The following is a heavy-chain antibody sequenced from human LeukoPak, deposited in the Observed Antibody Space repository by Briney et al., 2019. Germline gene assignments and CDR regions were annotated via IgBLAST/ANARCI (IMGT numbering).Heavy chain of an antibody. Sequence: PGGALRLSCAASGFTFSNYWMTWVRQAPGKGLEWVAHINQDGRREYYMASMKARFTISRDNANNSLSLQMNSLRAEDTAVYYCVRDGGVSGYDLLDYWGQGTLVPVSS. CDR1: GFTFSNYW. J-gene: IGHJ4*02. CDR3: VRDGGVSGYDLLDY. D-gene: IGHD5-12*01. V-gene: IGHV3-7*01. CDR2: INQDGRRE.